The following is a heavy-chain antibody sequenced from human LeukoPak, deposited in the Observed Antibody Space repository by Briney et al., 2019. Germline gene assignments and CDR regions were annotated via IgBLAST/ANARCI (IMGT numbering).Heavy chain of an antibody. CDR3: ARQVAVAGTDWFDP. V-gene: IGHV4-34*01. CDR2: INHSGST. Sequence: SETLSLTCAVYGGSFSGYYWSWIRQPPGKGLEWIGEINHSGSTNYNPSLKSRVTISVDTSKNQFFLKLSSVTAADTAVYYCARQVAVAGTDWFDPWGQGTLVTVSS. J-gene: IGHJ5*02. D-gene: IGHD6-19*01. CDR1: GGSFSGYY.